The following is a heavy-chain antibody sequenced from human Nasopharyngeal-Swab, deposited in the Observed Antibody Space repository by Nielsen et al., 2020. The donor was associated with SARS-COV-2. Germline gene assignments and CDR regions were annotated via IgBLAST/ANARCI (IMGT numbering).Heavy chain of an antibody. Sequence: LRLSCTVSGGSISSGGYYWSWIRQHPGKGLEWIGYIYYSGSTYYNPSLKSRVTISVDTSKNQFSLKLSSVTAADTAVYYCARATMVTSYFDLWGRGTLVTVSS. V-gene: IGHV4-31*03. CDR1: GGSISSGGYY. D-gene: IGHD5-18*01. CDR2: IYYSGST. J-gene: IGHJ2*01. CDR3: ARATMVTSYFDL.